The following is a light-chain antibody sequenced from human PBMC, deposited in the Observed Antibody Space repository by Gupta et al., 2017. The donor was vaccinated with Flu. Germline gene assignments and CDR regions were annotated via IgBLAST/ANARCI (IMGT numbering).Light chain of an antibody. V-gene: IGLV1-40*01. Sequence: QSVLTQPPSLSGAPGQRVTIPCTGSSSNIGAGYDVHWYQQVPGTSPKFLIYANTNRPSGVPDRFSGSKSGTSASLAITGLQADDEADYFCQSYDTTLRTWVFGGGTKLTVL. CDR3: QSYDTTLRTWV. J-gene: IGLJ3*02. CDR2: ANT. CDR1: SSNIGAGYD.